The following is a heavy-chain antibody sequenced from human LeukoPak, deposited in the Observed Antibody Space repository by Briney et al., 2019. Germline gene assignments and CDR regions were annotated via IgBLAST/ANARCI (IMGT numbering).Heavy chain of an antibody. V-gene: IGHV1-18*01. CDR1: GYTFSSYG. CDR3: ARLYCSGGACYSHYYTYGMDI. CDR2: ISAYNGNT. Sequence: ASVKVSCKASGYTFSSYGISWVRQAPGQGLEWMGWISAYNGNTNYAHKLQGRVTMTTDTSTSTAYMELRSLRSDDTAVYYCARLYCSGGACYSHYYTYGMDIWGQGTTVTVSS. D-gene: IGHD2-15*01. J-gene: IGHJ6*02.